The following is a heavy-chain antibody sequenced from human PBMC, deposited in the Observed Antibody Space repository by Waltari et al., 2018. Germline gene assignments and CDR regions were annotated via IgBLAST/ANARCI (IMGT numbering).Heavy chain of an antibody. J-gene: IGHJ4*02. V-gene: IGHV1-8*03. CDR3: ARSGRYCSSTSCYFDY. D-gene: IGHD2-2*01. Sequence: QVQLVQSGAEVKKPGASVKVSCKASGYTFTSYDINWVRQATGQGLEWMGWMNPNSGNPGYAQKLQGRVTITRNTSISAAYMELSSLRSEDTAVYYCARSGRYCSSTSCYFDYWGQGTLVTVSS. CDR2: MNPNSGNP. CDR1: GYTFTSYD.